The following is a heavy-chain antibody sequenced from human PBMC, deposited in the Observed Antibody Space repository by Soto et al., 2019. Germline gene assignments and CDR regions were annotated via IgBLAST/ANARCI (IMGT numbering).Heavy chain of an antibody. CDR3: ARQSNVHYYDSSVYYPFDY. D-gene: IGHD3-22*01. CDR1: GYSFTSYW. V-gene: IGHV5-10-1*01. J-gene: IGHJ4*02. Sequence: PGESLKISCNGSGYSFTSYWISWVRQMPGKGLEWMGRIDPSDSYTNYSPSFQGHVTISADKSISTAYLQWSSLKASDTAMYYCARQSNVHYYDSSVYYPFDYWGQGTLVTVSS. CDR2: IDPSDSYT.